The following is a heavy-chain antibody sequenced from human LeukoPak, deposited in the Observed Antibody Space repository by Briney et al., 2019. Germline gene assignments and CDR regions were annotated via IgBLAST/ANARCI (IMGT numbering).Heavy chain of an antibody. J-gene: IGHJ4*02. CDR3: ARVTGVSTVTWYYFDY. D-gene: IGHD4-17*01. V-gene: IGHV1-69*05. CDR1: GGTFSSYA. CDR2: IIPIFGTA. Sequence: SVKVSCKASGGTFSSYAISWVRQSPGQGLEWMGGIIPIFGTANYAQKFQGRVTITTDESTSTAYMELSSLRSEDTAVYYCARVTGVSTVTWYYFDYWGQGTLVTVSS.